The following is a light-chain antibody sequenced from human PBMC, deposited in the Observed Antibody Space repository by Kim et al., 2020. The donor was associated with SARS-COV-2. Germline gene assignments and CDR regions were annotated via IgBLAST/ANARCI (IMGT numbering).Light chain of an antibody. J-gene: IGLJ3*02. CDR2: DNF. CDR1: DSNIGGNY. V-gene: IGLV1-51*01. CDR3: GTWDTRLSAEL. Sequence: GQKVTISCSGADSNIGGNYVAWYQQFPGTAPQLLIYDNFKRPSGIPDRFSGSKSGTSATLVITGLQTGDEADYYCGTWDTRLSAELFGGGTKLTVL.